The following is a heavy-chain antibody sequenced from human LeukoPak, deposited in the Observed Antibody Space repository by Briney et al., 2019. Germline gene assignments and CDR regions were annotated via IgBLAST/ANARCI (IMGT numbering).Heavy chain of an antibody. D-gene: IGHD6-13*01. J-gene: IGHJ4*02. CDR3: AKSHWETDKQQLVNDY. CDR1: GFTFSSYG. Sequence: QPGRSLRLSCAASGFTFSSYGMHWVRQAPGKGLEWVSGISGTGGSPYYADSVKGRFTISRDNSKKTLYLQMKSLRAEDTAVYYCAKSHWETDKQQLVNDYWGQGTLVTVSS. V-gene: IGHV3-23*01. CDR2: ISGTGGSP.